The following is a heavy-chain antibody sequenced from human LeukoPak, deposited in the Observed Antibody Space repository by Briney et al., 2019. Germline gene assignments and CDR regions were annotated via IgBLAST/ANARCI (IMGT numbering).Heavy chain of an antibody. D-gene: IGHD3-22*01. CDR1: GGSFSGYY. CDR2: INHSGST. V-gene: IGHV4-34*01. CDR3: ATTRIGRFQP. Sequence: SETLSLTCAVYGGSFSGYYWSWIRQPPGKGLEWIGEINHSGSTNYNPSLKSRVTISVDTSKNQFSLKLSSVTAADTAVYYCATTRIGRFQPWGQGTLVTVSS. J-gene: IGHJ5*02.